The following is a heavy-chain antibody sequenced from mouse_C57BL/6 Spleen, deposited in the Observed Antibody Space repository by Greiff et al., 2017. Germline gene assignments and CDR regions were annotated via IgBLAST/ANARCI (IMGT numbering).Heavy chain of an antibody. Sequence: QVQLQQSGAELVRPGASVTLSCKASGYTFTDYEMHWVKQTPVHGLEWIGAIDPETGGTAYNQKFKGKAILTADKSSSTAYMELRSLTSEDSAVYYCTRKVLRQYYYAMDYWGQGTSVTVSS. CDR2: IDPETGGT. D-gene: IGHD1-1*01. V-gene: IGHV1-15*01. J-gene: IGHJ4*01. CDR3: TRKVLRQYYYAMDY. CDR1: GYTFTDYE.